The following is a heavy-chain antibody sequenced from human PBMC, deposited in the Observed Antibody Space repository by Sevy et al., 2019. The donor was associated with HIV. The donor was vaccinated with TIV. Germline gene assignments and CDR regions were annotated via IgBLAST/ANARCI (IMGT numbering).Heavy chain of an antibody. V-gene: IGHV3-9*01. CDR1: GFTFDDYA. J-gene: IGHJ3*02. CDR3: AGGGATIRLKAFDI. CDR2: ISWNSGSI. Sequence: GGSLRLSCAASGFTFDDYAMHWVRQAPGKGLEWVSGISWNSGSIGYADSVKGRFTISRDNAKNSLYLQMNSLRAEDTALYYCAGGGATIRLKAFDIWGQGTMVTVSS. D-gene: IGHD5-12*01.